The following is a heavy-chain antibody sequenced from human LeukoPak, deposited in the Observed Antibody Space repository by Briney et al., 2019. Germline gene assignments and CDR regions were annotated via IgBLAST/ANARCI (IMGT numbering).Heavy chain of an antibody. CDR1: GFTFSSYG. Sequence: LGGSLRLSCAATGFTFSSYGMSWVRQAPGKGLEWVSTISDGGGGTYYADSVKGRFTISRDNSKYTLYLQMNSLRADDTAVYYCAKDRELDWSGYSHFDYWGQGTLVTVSS. D-gene: IGHD3-3*01. V-gene: IGHV3-23*01. CDR3: AKDRELDWSGYSHFDY. CDR2: ISDGGGGT. J-gene: IGHJ4*02.